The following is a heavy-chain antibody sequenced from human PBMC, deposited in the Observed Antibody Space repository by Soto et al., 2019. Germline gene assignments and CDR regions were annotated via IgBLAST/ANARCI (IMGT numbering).Heavy chain of an antibody. CDR3: AVPGYTKHAFDI. V-gene: IGHV4-39*01. Sequence: QLQLQESGPGLVKPSETLSLTCTVSGGSISSSSYYWGWIRQPPGKGLEWIGSIYYSGSTYYNPSLKSRVSIYVDTSRTQLALKLSSVTAADTAVYYCAVPGYTKHAFDIWGQVTMVTVSS. J-gene: IGHJ3*02. D-gene: IGHD6-13*01. CDR1: GGSISSSSYY. CDR2: IYYSGST.